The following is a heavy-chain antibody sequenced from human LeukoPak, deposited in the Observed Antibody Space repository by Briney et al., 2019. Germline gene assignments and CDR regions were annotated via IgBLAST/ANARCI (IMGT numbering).Heavy chain of an antibody. CDR3: AKVNAYYYGSGSYFYYYYYYYMDV. CDR1: GFTFSSYG. CDR2: IRYDGSNK. D-gene: IGHD3-10*01. V-gene: IGHV3-30*02. Sequence: GGSLRLSCAASGFTFSSYGMHWVRQAPGKGLEWVAFIRYDGSNKYYADSVKGRLTISRDNSKNTLYLQMNSLRAEDTAVYYCAKVNAYYYGSGSYFYYYYYYYMDVWGKGTTVTVSS. J-gene: IGHJ6*03.